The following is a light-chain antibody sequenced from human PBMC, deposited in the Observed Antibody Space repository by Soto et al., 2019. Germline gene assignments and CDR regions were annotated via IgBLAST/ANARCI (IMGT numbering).Light chain of an antibody. CDR3: SSYTTTSTLGV. CDR2: EVS. V-gene: IGLV2-14*01. J-gene: IGLJ3*02. CDR1: SSDVGGYNY. Sequence: QSVLTQPASVSGSPGQSITISCTGSSSDVGGYNYVSWYQHHPGKAPKLLIFEVSNRPSGVSHRFSGSKSGNTASLTISGLQAEDEADYYCSSYTTTSTLGVFGGGTKLTVL.